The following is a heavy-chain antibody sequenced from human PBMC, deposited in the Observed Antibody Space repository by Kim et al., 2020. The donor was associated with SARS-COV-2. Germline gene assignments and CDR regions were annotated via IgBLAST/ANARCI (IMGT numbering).Heavy chain of an antibody. Sequence: GKGRFTISRANAKHTLYLEMNSLRAEDTAVYYCAKDAAPSYDFWSGYFDYWGQGTLVTVSS. CDR3: AKDAAPSYDFWSGYFDY. V-gene: IGHV3-23*01. J-gene: IGHJ4*02. D-gene: IGHD3-3*01.